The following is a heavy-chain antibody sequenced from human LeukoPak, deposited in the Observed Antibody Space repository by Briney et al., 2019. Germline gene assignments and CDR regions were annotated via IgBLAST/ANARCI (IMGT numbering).Heavy chain of an antibody. CDR1: GFTFSSYS. V-gene: IGHV3-21*04. D-gene: IGHD3-10*01. J-gene: IGHJ4*02. CDR2: ITTSSSYI. Sequence: GGSLRLSCAASGFTFSSYSMNWVRQTPGRGLEWVSSITTSSSYIYYADSVKGRFTISRDNSKNTLYLQMNSLRAEDTAVYYCAKVRTMVRGVLDYFDYWGQGTLVTVSS. CDR3: AKVRTMVRGVLDYFDY.